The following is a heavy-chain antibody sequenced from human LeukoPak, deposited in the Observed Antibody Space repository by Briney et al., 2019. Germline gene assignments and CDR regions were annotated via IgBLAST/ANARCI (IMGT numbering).Heavy chain of an antibody. CDR1: GYSFTSYW. J-gene: IGHJ4*02. Sequence: GESLKISCKGSGYSFTSYWIGWVRQMPGKGLEWMGMIYPGDSDTKYRPSFQGQVTISADKSISTAYLQWSSLKASDTATYYCATSTYCSTTSCFFDSWGQGTLVTVSS. D-gene: IGHD2-2*01. V-gene: IGHV5-51*01. CDR2: IYPGDSDT. CDR3: ATSTYCSTTSCFFDS.